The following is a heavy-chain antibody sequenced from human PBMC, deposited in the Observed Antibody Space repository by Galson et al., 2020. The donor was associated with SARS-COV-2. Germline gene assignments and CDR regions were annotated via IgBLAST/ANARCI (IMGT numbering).Heavy chain of an antibody. Sequence: SETLSLTCGVSGASNRTYYWSWIRQSAGQGLEWIGRGFASGTTLYNPSFMSRASVSLDTASDQFSLHLTSVTAADTAVYFCARGVTWIRGVPIIFWHFDLWGRGIPVTVSS. CDR3: ARGVTWIRGVPIIFWHFDL. D-gene: IGHD3-10*01. J-gene: IGHJ2*01. V-gene: IGHV4-4*07. CDR2: GFASGTT. CDR1: GASNRTYY.